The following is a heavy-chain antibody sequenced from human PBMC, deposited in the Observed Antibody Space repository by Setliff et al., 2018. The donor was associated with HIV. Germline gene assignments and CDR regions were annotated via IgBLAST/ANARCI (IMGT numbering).Heavy chain of an antibody. V-gene: IGHV4-38-2*01. CDR2: FYHSGST. CDR3: ARVPTSSWYVTTQRTKEYFHH. Sequence: SETLSLTCAVSGYSVSSGYYWGWIRQPPGKGLEWIGSFYHSGSTFYNPSLKSRVTISLDTSKNQFSLRLNSVTAADTAVYYCARVPTSSWYVTTQRTKEYFHHWGQGTLVTVSS. J-gene: IGHJ1*01. D-gene: IGHD6-13*01. CDR1: GYSVSSGYY.